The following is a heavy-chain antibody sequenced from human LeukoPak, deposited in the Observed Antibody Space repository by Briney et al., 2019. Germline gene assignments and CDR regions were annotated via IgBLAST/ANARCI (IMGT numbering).Heavy chain of an antibody. CDR2: VFYTGST. Sequence: PSETLSLTCSVSGGSFGSHYWSWIRQPPGKGLEWIGYVFYTGSTNHNPSLKSRVTISIDTSKNQFSLKLSSVTAADTAVYYCARSNPYYYYMDVWGKGTTVTVSS. CDR1: GGSFGSHY. CDR3: ARSNPYYYYMDV. V-gene: IGHV4-59*11. D-gene: IGHD1-14*01. J-gene: IGHJ6*03.